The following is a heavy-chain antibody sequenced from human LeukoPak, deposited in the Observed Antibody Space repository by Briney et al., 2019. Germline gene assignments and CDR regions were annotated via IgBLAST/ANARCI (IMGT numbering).Heavy chain of an antibody. CDR3: AKLCYYDSSGYYGTDSLDAFDI. V-gene: IGHV3-30*18. CDR1: GFTFSSYG. J-gene: IGHJ3*02. CDR2: ISYDGSNK. Sequence: GRSLRLSCAASGFTFSSYGMHWVRQAPGKGLEWVAVISYDGSNKYYADSVKGRFTISRDNSKNTLYLQMNSLRAEDTAVYYCAKLCYYDSSGYYGTDSLDAFDIWGQGTMVTVSS. D-gene: IGHD3-22*01.